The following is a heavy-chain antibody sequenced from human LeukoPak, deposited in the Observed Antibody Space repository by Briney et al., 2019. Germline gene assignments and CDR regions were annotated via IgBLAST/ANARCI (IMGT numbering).Heavy chain of an antibody. CDR2: MKEDGGEI. J-gene: IGHJ4*02. Sequence: PGGSLRLSCAASGFIFSEYWMSWVRQAPGKGPEWVANMKEDGGEINYVDSVKDRFTISRDNAKNSLYLQMNRLRAEDTAVYYCVRDRGYSTFDYWGQGTLATV. CDR3: VRDRGYSTFDY. V-gene: IGHV3-7*01. CDR1: GFIFSEYW. D-gene: IGHD4-23*01.